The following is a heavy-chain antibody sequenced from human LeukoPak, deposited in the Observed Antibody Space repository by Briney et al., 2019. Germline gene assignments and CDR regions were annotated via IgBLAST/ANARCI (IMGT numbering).Heavy chain of an antibody. CDR1: GGTFSSYA. Sequence: ASVKVSCKASGGTFSSYAISWVRQAPGQGLEWMGGIIPIFGTANYAQKFQGRVTITADKSTSTAYMELSSLRSEGTAVYYCARGRGYSYGSPYNWFDPWGQGTLVTVSS. J-gene: IGHJ5*02. V-gene: IGHV1-69*06. D-gene: IGHD5-18*01. CDR2: IIPIFGTA. CDR3: ARGRGYSYGSPYNWFDP.